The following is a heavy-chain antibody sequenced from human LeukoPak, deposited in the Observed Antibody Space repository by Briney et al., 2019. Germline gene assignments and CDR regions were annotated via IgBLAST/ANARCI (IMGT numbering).Heavy chain of an antibody. V-gene: IGHV3-21*01. J-gene: IGHJ4*02. D-gene: IGHD3-22*01. CDR3: ARGTSSSGYYSFDS. CDR1: GFTFSSYT. CDR2: ISGSSGYI. Sequence: GGSLRLSCATSGFTFSSYTMNWVCPAPGKGLEWVSSISGSSGYIYYADSVKGRFTISRDNAKNSLYLQMNGLRAEDTAMYYCARGTSSSGYYSFDSWGQGTLVTVSS.